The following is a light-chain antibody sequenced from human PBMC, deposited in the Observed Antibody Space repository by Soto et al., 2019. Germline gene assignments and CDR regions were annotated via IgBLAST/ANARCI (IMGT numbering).Light chain of an antibody. CDR2: GAS. J-gene: IGKJ1*01. CDR1: QTISSSY. Sequence: EIVLTQSPGTLSLSPGERATLSCRASQTISSSYLAWYQQKPGQPPRLLIYGASSRATGIPDRFSGSGSGTDFTLTVSRLEPEVFEVYYCQQYGSSPPWTFGQGTKVEIK. V-gene: IGKV3-20*01. CDR3: QQYGSSPPWT.